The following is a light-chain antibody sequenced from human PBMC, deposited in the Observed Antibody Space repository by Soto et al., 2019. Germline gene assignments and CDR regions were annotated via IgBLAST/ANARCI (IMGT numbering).Light chain of an antibody. V-gene: IGKV1-39*01. CDR1: QSISRY. J-gene: IGKJ5*01. CDR3: QQRYGTPIT. CDR2: VAS. Sequence: DIHRSQSASSLSASVGYSVTMICRASQSISRYLNWYQQKLGKAPNFLIYVASSLQSEVPSRFSGSGYGTDFNLTITSLQPEDFATYYGQQRYGTPITFGQGTRLEIK.